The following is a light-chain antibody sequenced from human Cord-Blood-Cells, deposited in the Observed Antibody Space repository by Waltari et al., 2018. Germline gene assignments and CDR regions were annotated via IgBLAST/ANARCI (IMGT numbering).Light chain of an antibody. Sequence: DIQMTQYPSSLSASVGDRVTITCRASQSISSYLNWYQQKPGKAPKLLIYAASSLQSGVPSRFSGSGSGTDFTLTISSLQPEDFATYYCQQSYSTTMYSFGQGTKLEIK. CDR1: QSISSY. V-gene: IGKV1-39*01. J-gene: IGKJ2*03. CDR3: QQSYSTTMYS. CDR2: AAS.